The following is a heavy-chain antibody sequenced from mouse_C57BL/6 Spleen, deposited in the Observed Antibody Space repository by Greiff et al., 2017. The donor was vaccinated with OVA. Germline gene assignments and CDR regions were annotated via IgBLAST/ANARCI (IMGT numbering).Heavy chain of an antibody. D-gene: IGHD2-10*01. Sequence: EVQLVESGGGLVKPGGSLKLSCAASGFTFSSYTMSWVRQTPEKRLEWVATISGGGGNTYYPDSVKGRFTISRDNAKNTLYLQMSSLRSEDTALYYCARRLLYYFDYWGQGTTLTVSS. V-gene: IGHV5-9*01. CDR1: GFTFSSYT. CDR2: ISGGGGNT. CDR3: ARRLLYYFDY. J-gene: IGHJ2*01.